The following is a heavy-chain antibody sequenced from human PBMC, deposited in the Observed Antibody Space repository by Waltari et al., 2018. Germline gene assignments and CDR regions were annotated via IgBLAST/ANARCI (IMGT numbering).Heavy chain of an antibody. CDR2: IYYSGST. D-gene: IGHD5-12*01. V-gene: IGHV4-39*01. CDR1: GDCISRSRYS. J-gene: IGHJ5*02. CDR3: ARHWKRNGYRFDP. Sequence: QLQLQESGPGLVKPSETLSPTCTVSGDCISRSRYSWGWIRQSPGKGLEWIGSIYYSGSTYYNPTLKRRVTISGDTSKNQFSLKLSSVTAADTAVYYCARHWKRNGYRFDPWGQGTLVTVSS.